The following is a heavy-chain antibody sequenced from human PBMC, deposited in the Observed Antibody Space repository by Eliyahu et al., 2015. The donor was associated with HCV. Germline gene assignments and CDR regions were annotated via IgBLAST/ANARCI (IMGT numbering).Heavy chain of an antibody. D-gene: IGHD3-9*01. Sequence: QVQLVESGGGVVQPGRSLRLSCAASGFTFSSYGMHWVRQAPGKGLEXVXVIWYDGSNKYYADSVKGRFTISRDNSKNTLYLQMNSLRAEDTAVXYCARDRGPHYDILTGSLMDVWGQGTTVTVSS. CDR3: ARDRGPHYDILTGSLMDV. J-gene: IGHJ6*02. V-gene: IGHV3-33*01. CDR1: GFTFSSYG. CDR2: IWYDGSNK.